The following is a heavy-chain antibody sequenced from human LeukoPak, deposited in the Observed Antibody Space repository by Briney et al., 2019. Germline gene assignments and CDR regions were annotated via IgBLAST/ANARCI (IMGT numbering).Heavy chain of an antibody. CDR2: ISGDGVST. V-gene: IGHV3-43*02. CDR1: GFTFDVYA. CDR3: AKDINRVGPDY. J-gene: IGHJ4*02. Sequence: GGSLRLSCAASGFTFDVYAMHWVRKAQGKGLGWVSLISGDGVSTYYADSVKGRFTISRDNSKNSLYLQMNSLRTEDTALYYCAKDINRVGPDYWGQGTLVTVSS. D-gene: IGHD1-14*01.